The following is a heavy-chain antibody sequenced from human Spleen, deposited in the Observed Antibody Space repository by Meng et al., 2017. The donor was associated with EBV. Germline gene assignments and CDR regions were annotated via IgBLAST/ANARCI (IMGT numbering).Heavy chain of an antibody. Sequence: QVHLVQSGAEVKKPGASVKVSCKASAYTFTKYAMQWVRQAPGQRLEWMGWINAGDYNTNYAQKFQGRVTMTTDTSTSTAYMELRSLTSEDTAVYYCASRGGGATVTTADSWGQGTLGTVSS. D-gene: IGHD4-17*01. CDR1: AYTFTKYA. CDR3: ASRGGGATVTTADS. J-gene: IGHJ4*02. V-gene: IGHV1-3*01. CDR2: INAGDYNT.